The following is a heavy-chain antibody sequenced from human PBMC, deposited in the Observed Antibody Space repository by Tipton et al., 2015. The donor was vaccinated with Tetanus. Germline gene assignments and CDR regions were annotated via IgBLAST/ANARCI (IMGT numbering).Heavy chain of an antibody. V-gene: IGHV3-23*01. CDR1: GFPFNIFG. CDR2: ISRSGDNT. D-gene: IGHD1-14*01. CDR3: ATSASPGLRNDY. Sequence: SLRLSCAATGFPFNIFGMSWVRQAPGKGLEWVSGISRSGDNTFYADSVKGRFTISRDNSKNTLYLQMNSLRAEDTAIYYCATSASPGLRNDYWGQGTLVTVSS. J-gene: IGHJ4*02.